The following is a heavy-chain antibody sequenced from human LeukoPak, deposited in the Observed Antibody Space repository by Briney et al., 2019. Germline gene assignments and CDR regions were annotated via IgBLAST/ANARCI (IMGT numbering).Heavy chain of an antibody. CDR1: GFTFSTYA. CDR2: ISGSGDTT. J-gene: IGHJ5*02. D-gene: IGHD5-12*01. CDR3: AKRWGYDFRWFDP. V-gene: IGHV3-23*01. Sequence: GGSLRLSCAASGFTFSTYAMSWVRQGPGKGLECVSDISGSGDTTYYADSVKGRFTISRDNSKNTLYLQMNSLRAEDTAVYYFAKRWGYDFRWFDPWGQGTLVTVSS.